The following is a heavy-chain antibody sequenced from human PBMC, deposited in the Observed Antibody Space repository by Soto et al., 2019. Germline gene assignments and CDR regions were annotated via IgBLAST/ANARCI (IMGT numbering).Heavy chain of an antibody. CDR2: IYWDDAE. CDR1: GFSLNTDGEG. Sequence: QITLKESGPTPVKPTQPLTLTCSFSGFSLNTDGEGVGWVSQPPGEALEWLALIYWDDAERYSPSLKTRLTITKDPSKNQAVLIMTNMDPVDTATYYCAHSRNLITEDAQVGDFDYWGQGTLVTVSS. D-gene: IGHD3-10*01. J-gene: IGHJ4*02. V-gene: IGHV2-5*02. CDR3: AHSRNLITEDAQVGDFDY.